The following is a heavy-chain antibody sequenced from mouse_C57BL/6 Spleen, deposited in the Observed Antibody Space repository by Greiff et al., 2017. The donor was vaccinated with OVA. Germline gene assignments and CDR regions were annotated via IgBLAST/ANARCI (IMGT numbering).Heavy chain of an antibody. CDR3: ARNGDYDYERAPFDY. V-gene: IGHV1-55*01. J-gene: IGHJ2*01. Sequence: QVQLQQPGAELVKPGASVKMSCKASGYTFTSYWITWVKQRPGQGLEWIGDIYPGSGSTNYNEKFKSKATLTVDTSSSTAYMQLSSLTSEDSAVYYCARNGDYDYERAPFDYWGQGTTLTVSS. CDR1: GYTFTSYW. D-gene: IGHD2-4*01. CDR2: IYPGSGST.